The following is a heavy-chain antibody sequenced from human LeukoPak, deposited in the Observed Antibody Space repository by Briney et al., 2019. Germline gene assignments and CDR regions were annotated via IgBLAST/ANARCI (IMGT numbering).Heavy chain of an antibody. CDR1: GFTFSNAW. D-gene: IGHD3-22*01. CDR2: IKSKTDGGTT. J-gene: IGHJ4*02. CDR3: TTIHYYDSSGDY. V-gene: IGHV3-15*01. Sequence: PGGSLRLSCAASGFTFSNAWMSWLREPRGRGLEWFGRIKSKTDGGTTDYAAPVKGRFTISRDDSKNTLYLQMNSLKTEDTAVYYCTTIHYYDSSGDYWGQGTLVTVSS.